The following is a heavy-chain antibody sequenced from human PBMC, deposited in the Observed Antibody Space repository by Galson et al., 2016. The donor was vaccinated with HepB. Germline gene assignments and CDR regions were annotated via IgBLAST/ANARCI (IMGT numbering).Heavy chain of an antibody. CDR2: IYYTGST. CDR3: ARVTRRGWSYVDY. D-gene: IGHD6-19*01. V-gene: IGHV4-59*01. Sequence: ETLSLTCTVSGGSISSYYWSWIRQPPGKGLEWIGYIYYTGSTNYKPSLNSRVTISVDKSKNQFSLKLSSVSAADTAVYYCARVTRRGWSYVDYWGQGTLVTVSS. CDR1: GGSISSYY. J-gene: IGHJ4*02.